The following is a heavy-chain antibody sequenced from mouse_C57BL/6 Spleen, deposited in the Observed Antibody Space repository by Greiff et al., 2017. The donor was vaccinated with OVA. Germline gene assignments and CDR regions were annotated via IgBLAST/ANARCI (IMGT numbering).Heavy chain of an antibody. CDR1: GYTFTSYG. J-gene: IGHJ2*01. V-gene: IGHV1-58*01. CDR2: IYIGNGYT. CDR3: ARKGRRITTVVDY. D-gene: IGHD1-1*01. Sequence: VQLQQSGAELVRPGSSVKMSCKTSGYTFTSYGINWVKQRPGQGLEWIGYIYIGNGYTGYNEKFKGKATLTSDTSSCTAYMQLRSLTSEDSAVYYYARKGRRITTVVDYWGQGTTLTVSS.